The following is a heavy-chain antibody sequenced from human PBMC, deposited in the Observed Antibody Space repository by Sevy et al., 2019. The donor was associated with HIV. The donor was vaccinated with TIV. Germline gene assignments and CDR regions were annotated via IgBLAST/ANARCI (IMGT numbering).Heavy chain of an antibody. J-gene: IGHJ4*02. CDR3: ARRAPALEY. Sequence: GESLKISCKVSGYRFTSYWIAWVRQMPGRGLECMGIIYPGDSDTRYSPSFEGQVTFSVDKSISTAYLQWSSLKDSDTAMYYCARRAPALEYWGQGTLVTISS. CDR2: IYPGDSDT. CDR1: GYRFTSYW. V-gene: IGHV5-51*01. D-gene: IGHD1-26*01.